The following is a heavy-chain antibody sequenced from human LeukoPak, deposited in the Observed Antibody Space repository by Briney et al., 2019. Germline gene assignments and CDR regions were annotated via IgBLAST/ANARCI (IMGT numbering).Heavy chain of an antibody. V-gene: IGHV3-30*02. CDR2: IRYDGSNK. J-gene: IGHJ4*02. Sequence: GGSLRLSCAASGFTFSSYGMHWVRQAPGKGLEWMAFIRYDGSNKYYADSVKGRFTISRDNSKNTLYLQMNSLRAEDTAVYYCAKEAEIAAPTYYFDYWGQGTLVTVSS. CDR3: AKEAEIAAPTYYFDY. D-gene: IGHD6-6*01. CDR1: GFTFSSYG.